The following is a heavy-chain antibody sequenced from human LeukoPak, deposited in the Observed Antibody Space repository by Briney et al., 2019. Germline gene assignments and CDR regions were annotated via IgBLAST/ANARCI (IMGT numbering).Heavy chain of an antibody. Sequence: SETLSLTCAVYGGSFSGYYWSWIRQPPEKGLEWIGEINHSGSTNYNPSLKSRVTISVDTSKNQFSLKLSSVTAADTAVYYCARVSLAVIHYYYYGMDVWGKGTTVTVSS. J-gene: IGHJ6*04. D-gene: IGHD6-19*01. CDR3: ARVSLAVIHYYYYGMDV. CDR2: INHSGST. V-gene: IGHV4-34*01. CDR1: GGSFSGYY.